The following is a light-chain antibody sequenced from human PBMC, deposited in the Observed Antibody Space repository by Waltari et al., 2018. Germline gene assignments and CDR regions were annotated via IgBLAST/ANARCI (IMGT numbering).Light chain of an antibody. V-gene: IGKV1-5*03. CDR3: EQYNSYSLLT. CDR2: KAS. Sequence: DIQMTQSPSTLSASVGDRFTITCRASQSISKWLARYQQKPGKAPKLLIYKASTLERGVAARCSGSGSGTEFTLTISSLQPYDFATYYCEQYNSYSLLTFGGGTKVEIK. J-gene: IGKJ4*01. CDR1: QSISKW.